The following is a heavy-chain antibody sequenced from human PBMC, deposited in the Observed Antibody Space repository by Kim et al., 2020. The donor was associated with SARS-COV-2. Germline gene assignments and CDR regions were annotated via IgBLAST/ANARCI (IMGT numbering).Heavy chain of an antibody. Sequence: ASVKVSCKASGYTFTSYYMHWVRQAPGQGLEWMGIINPSGGSTSYAQKFQGRVTMTRDTSTSTVYMELSSLRSEDTAVYYCARDRRQSEGGEYYYSYGMDVWGEGTTGTVSS. V-gene: IGHV1-46*01. CDR3: ARDRRQSEGGEYYYSYGMDV. D-gene: IGHD3-16*01. CDR1: GYTFTSYY. J-gene: IGHJ6*04. CDR2: INPSGGST.